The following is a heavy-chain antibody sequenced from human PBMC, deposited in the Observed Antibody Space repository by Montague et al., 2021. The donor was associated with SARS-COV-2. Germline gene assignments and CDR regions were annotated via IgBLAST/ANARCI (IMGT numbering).Heavy chain of an antibody. D-gene: IGHD1-14*01. CDR1: GDSISSGDYH. J-gene: IGHJ6*02. CDR3: ARSPYRTTYLNGMDV. CDR2: IYTLGST. Sequence: TLSLTCTVSGDSISSGDYHWSRVRQPAGKGLEWIGYIYTLGSTSYNPSLKSRVTISMDTSKNQLSLKLSSVTAADTAVYFCARSPYRTTYLNGMDVWGQGTTVTVSS. V-gene: IGHV4-61*09.